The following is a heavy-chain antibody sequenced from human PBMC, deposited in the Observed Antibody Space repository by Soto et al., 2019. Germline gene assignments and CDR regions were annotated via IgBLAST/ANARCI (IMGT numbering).Heavy chain of an antibody. V-gene: IGHV3-73*01. CDR3: TRRHWRSGGGSSDFDF. D-gene: IGHD2-15*01. CDR2: IKTKVESYAT. CDR1: GFTLSGFD. Sequence: EVQLVESGGGLVQPGGYLKLSCAASGFTLSGFDVHWVRQAAGEGLEWVGRIKTKVESYATAYAASVKGRFSLSRDDSKNTAYLEMNSLKTEDTAVYYCTRRHWRSGGGSSDFDFWGQGSLVAVSS. J-gene: IGHJ4*02.